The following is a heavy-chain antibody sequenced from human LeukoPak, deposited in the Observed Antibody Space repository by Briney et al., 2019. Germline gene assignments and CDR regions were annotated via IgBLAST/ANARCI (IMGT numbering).Heavy chain of an antibody. CDR1: GFNFNDYG. J-gene: IGHJ6*03. V-gene: IGHV3-23*01. CDR3: AKSRNFYYYFMEV. Sequence: PGGSLRLSCAASGFNFNDYGMIWVRQAPGKGLEWVSGISGGDYSDHADSVKGRFTISRDNSKNTLYLQMNSLRADDTGLYYCAKSRNFYYYFMEVLGRGTKVTVSS. CDR2: ISGGDYS.